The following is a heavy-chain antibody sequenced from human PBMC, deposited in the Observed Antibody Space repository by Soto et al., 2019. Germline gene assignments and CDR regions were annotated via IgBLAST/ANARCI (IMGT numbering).Heavy chain of an antibody. CDR2: IYPPDSDT. Sequence: GESLKISCKASGYSFSTYWIGWVRQMPGKGLEWMAMIYPPDSDTRYNPSLKGQVTISVDKSISTAYLQWSSLKAADIAIYYCARHSTSPPRPFDIWGQGTMVTVS. J-gene: IGHJ3*02. V-gene: IGHV5-51*01. D-gene: IGHD6-13*01. CDR1: GYSFSTYW. CDR3: ARHSTSPPRPFDI.